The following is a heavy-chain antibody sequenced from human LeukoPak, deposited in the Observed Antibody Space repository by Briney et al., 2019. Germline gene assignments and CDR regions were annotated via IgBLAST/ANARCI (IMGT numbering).Heavy chain of an antibody. CDR2: IGSGADT. CDR1: GFAFSSYA. V-gene: IGHV3-23*01. D-gene: IGHD3-10*01. Sequence: PGGSLRLSCAASGFAFSSYAMTWVRQAPGKGLEWVSAIGSGADTHYADSVKGRFTISRDNSKNSLYPQMNSLRAEDTAIYYCAKDWSCDYWGQGTLVTVSS. J-gene: IGHJ4*02. CDR3: AKDWSCDY.